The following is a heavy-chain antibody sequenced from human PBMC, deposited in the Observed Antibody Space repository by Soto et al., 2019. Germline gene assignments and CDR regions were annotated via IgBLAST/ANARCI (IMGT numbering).Heavy chain of an antibody. CDR2: IKSKTDGGTT. D-gene: IGHD3-3*01. CDR3: TTKVEYYDFWSGYYWAPNYFDY. J-gene: IGHJ4*02. CDR1: GFTFSNAW. Sequence: PGGSLRLSCAASGFTFSNAWMSWVRQAPGKGLEWVGRIKSKTDGGTTDYAAPVKGRFTISRDDSKNTLYLQMNSLKTEDTAVYYCTTKVEYYDFWSGYYWAPNYFDYWGQGTLVTVSS. V-gene: IGHV3-15*01.